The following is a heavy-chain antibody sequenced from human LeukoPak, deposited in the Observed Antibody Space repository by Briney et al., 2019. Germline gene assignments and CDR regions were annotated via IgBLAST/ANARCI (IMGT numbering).Heavy chain of an antibody. CDR1: GYTLSELS. J-gene: IGHJ5*02. V-gene: IGHV1-24*01. CDR3: ATDRLGDYVYNWLDP. D-gene: IGHD4-17*01. Sequence: ASVKVSCKVSGYTLSELSMNWVRQAPGKGLEWMGGFDPEDGETIYAQKFQGRVTMTEDTTTDTAYMELSSLRSEDTAVYYCATDRLGDYVYNWLDPWGQGTLVTVSS. CDR2: FDPEDGET.